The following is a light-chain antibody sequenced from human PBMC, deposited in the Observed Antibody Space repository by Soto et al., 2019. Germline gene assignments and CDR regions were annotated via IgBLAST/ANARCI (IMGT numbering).Light chain of an antibody. V-gene: IGKV3-15*01. CDR3: QQYNNWPYT. Sequence: ETEMTQSPATLSVSPGERATLSCRASESVSSNLAWYQQKPGQAPRLLIHGASTRAADIPARFSGSGSGTEFTLTISSLQSEDFAVYYCQQYNNWPYTFGQGTKLEIK. J-gene: IGKJ2*01. CDR2: GAS. CDR1: ESVSSN.